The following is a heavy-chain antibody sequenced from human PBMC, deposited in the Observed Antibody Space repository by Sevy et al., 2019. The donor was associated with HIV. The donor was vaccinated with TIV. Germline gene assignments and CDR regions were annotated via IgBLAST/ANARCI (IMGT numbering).Heavy chain of an antibody. CDR1: GFNFNNYC. J-gene: IGHJ6*02. CDR3: ARGSRGTMGV. Sequence: GGSLRLSCTASGFNFNNYCMHWVRQVPGKGLVWVSRINSDGYSINYADFVKRRFTISRDNAKNTLYVQMNSLRAEDTAVYFCARGSRGTMGVWGQGTTVTVSS. V-gene: IGHV3-74*01. CDR2: INSDGYSI. D-gene: IGHD1-1*01.